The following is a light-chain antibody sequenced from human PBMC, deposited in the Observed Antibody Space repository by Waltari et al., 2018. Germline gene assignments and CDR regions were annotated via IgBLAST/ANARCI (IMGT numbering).Light chain of an antibody. Sequence: SYVLTQPPSVSVAPGETARITCGGNNIESKSVHWYRQRPGQAPVLVISYDSDRPSGAPERFSGSNSGNTATLTISRVEAGDEADYYCQVWDAKTDPGVFGTGTEVTVL. V-gene: IGLV3-21*01. CDR3: QVWDAKTDPGV. J-gene: IGLJ1*01. CDR2: YDS. CDR1: NIESKS.